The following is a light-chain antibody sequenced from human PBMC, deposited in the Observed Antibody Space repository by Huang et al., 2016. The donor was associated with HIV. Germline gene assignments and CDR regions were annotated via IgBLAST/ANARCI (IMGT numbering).Light chain of an antibody. CDR1: QSIGSH. V-gene: IGKV1-39*01. J-gene: IGKJ2*01. Sequence: DVQMTQSPSSLSASVGDTVNITCRTSQSIGSHLNWYQHRPGRAPKLLIYVSSTLQNGVPTRFSGSGSGTDFTLTISRLEPEDFAVYYCQQYGSSSYTFGQGTKLEIK. CDR3: QQYGSSSYT. CDR2: VSS.